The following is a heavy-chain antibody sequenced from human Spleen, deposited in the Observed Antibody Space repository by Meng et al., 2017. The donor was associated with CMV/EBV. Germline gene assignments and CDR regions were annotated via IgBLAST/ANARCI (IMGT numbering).Heavy chain of an antibody. CDR1: GFFVSNNY. V-gene: IGHV3-53*01. Sequence: LSCAAAGFFVSNNYMSWVRQAPGKGLEWVSVLYTGGSTYYADSVKGRFTISRDSSKNTLYLQMNSLRAEDTAVYYCAKTGNTYYFDCWGQGTLVTVSS. CDR2: LYTGGST. J-gene: IGHJ4*02. CDR3: AKTGNTYYFDC.